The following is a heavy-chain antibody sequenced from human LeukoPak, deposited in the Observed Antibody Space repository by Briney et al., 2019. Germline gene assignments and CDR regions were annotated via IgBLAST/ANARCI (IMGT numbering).Heavy chain of an antibody. CDR2: ISSSSSYI. CDR1: GFTFSSYS. D-gene: IGHD6-13*01. V-gene: IGHV3-21*01. Sequence: GGSLRLSCAASGFTFSSYSMNWVRQAPGRGLEWVSSISSSSSYIYYADSVRGRFTISRDNAKNSLYLQMNSLRAEDTAVYYCARTGYSSSWFHSYNWFDPWGQGTLVTVSS. CDR3: ARTGYSSSWFHSYNWFDP. J-gene: IGHJ5*02.